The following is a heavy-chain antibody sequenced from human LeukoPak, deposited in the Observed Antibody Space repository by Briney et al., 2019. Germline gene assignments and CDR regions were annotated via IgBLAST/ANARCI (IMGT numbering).Heavy chain of an antibody. CDR2: ISGSSGII. CDR1: GFTFNTYT. Sequence: PGGSLRLSCAASGFTFNTYTMNWVRQAPGKGLEWVSYISGSSGIIDYADSVKGRFTISRDNAKNSLYLQMNSLRAEDTAVYYCASAGTTWGQGTLVTVSS. J-gene: IGHJ4*02. V-gene: IGHV3-48*04. D-gene: IGHD1-1*01. CDR3: ASAGTT.